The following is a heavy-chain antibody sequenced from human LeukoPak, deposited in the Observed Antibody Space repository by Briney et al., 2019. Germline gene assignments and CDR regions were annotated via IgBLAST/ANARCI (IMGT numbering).Heavy chain of an antibody. D-gene: IGHD1-1*01. CDR1: GFSLSDAW. CDR3: SQLSRGY. CDR2: LKPKTEGGTT. J-gene: IGHJ4*02. Sequence: GGSLRLSCAASGFSLSDAWMSWVRQAPGKGLECVGRLKPKTEGGTTDYTEPVNDRFSVLRDDSKNTMYLEMKNLKTEDTGLYYCSQLSRGYWGQGTQVTVSS. V-gene: IGHV3-15*01.